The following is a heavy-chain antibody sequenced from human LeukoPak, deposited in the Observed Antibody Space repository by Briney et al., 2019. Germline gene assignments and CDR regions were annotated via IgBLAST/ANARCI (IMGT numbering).Heavy chain of an antibody. CDR1: GYTFTSYG. D-gene: IGHD4-17*01. Sequence: ASVKVSCKTSGYTFTSYGLSWVRQAPRQGLEWMGCIITYNGNTYYSQKLQGRVTMTTDTSTSTAYMEPRSLRSDDTAVYYCAKTTVTSEEYFYYYMDVWGKGTTVTVSS. V-gene: IGHV1-18*01. CDR2: IITYNGNT. CDR3: AKTTVTSEEYFYYYMDV. J-gene: IGHJ6*03.